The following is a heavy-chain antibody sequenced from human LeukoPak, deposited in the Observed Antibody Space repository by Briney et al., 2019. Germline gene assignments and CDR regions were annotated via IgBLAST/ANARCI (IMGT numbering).Heavy chain of an antibody. Sequence: GGSLRLSCAASGFSFTDYAMQWVRQAPGKGLAWVALISYVGSNKYYADSVQGRFSVSRDNSKNTLYLQMNSLRVEDTAVYYCARAHYYGSGSYSLFDPWGQGTLVTVSS. J-gene: IGHJ5*02. CDR2: ISYVGSNK. D-gene: IGHD3-10*01. CDR1: GFSFTDYA. V-gene: IGHV3-30*04. CDR3: ARAHYYGSGSYSLFDP.